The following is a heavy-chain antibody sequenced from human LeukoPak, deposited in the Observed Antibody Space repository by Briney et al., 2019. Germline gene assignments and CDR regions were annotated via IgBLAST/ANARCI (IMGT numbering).Heavy chain of an antibody. CDR1: GFTFSSYA. D-gene: IGHD6-19*01. CDR3: ARTAVAEAFDI. V-gene: IGHV3-21*01. Sequence: GGSLRLSCVASGFTFSSYAMSWVRQAPGKGLEWVSSISSSSSYIYYADSVKGRFTISRDNAKNSLYLQMNSLRTEDTAVYYCARTAVAEAFDIWGQGTMVTVSS. CDR2: ISSSSSYI. J-gene: IGHJ3*02.